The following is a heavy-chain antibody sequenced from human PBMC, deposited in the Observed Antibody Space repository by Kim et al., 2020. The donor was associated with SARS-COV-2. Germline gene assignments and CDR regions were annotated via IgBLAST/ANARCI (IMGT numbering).Heavy chain of an antibody. Sequence: GGSLRLSCAASGFTFSSYRMHWVRQAPGKGLDWVAVISYDGSNKYYADSVKGRFTISRDNSKNTLSLQMNSLRTEDMAVYYCARQGGVAATTDEAFDIWGRGTVVTVSS. V-gene: IGHV3-30-3*01. CDR1: GFTFSSYR. CDR2: ISYDGSNK. D-gene: IGHD1-26*01. CDR3: ARQGGVAATTDEAFDI. J-gene: IGHJ3*02.